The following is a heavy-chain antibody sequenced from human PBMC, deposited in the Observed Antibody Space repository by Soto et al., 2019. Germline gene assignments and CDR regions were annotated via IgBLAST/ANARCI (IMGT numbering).Heavy chain of an antibody. J-gene: IGHJ6*02. V-gene: IGHV3-73*01. CDR1: GFTFSGSA. Sequence: LRLSCAASGFTFSGSAMHWVRQASGKGLEWVGRIRSKANSYATAYAASVKGRFTISREDSKNTAYLQMNSLKTEDTAVYYCTRHGTDFWSGYYYYYGMVVWDQGTTVTVSS. CDR2: IRSKANSYAT. D-gene: IGHD3-3*01. CDR3: TRHGTDFWSGYYYYYGMVV.